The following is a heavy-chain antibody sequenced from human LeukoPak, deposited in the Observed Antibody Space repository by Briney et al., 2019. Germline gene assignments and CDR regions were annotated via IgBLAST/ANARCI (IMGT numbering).Heavy chain of an antibody. J-gene: IGHJ4*02. CDR1: GYTFSSHG. Sequence: ASVKVSCKASGYTFSSHGNIWVRQAPGQGLEWMGWISAYNGDTNYAQKFQGRVTMTTDTSTSTAYMEVRNLRSDDTAVYYCARVAMVDALVKNYYFDYWGQGTLVTVSS. CDR3: ARVAMVDALVKNYYFDY. CDR2: ISAYNGDT. D-gene: IGHD5-18*01. V-gene: IGHV1-18*01.